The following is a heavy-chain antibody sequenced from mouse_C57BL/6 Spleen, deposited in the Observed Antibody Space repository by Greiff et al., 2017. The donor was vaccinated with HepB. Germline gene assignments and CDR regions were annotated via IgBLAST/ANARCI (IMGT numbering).Heavy chain of an antibody. CDR2: ISSGSSTI. CDR3: ARTTTVVAHYFDY. Sequence: EVHLVESGGGLVKPGGSLKLSCAASGFTFSDYGMHWVRQAPEKGLEWVAYISSGSSTIYYADTVKGRFTISRDNAKNTLFLQMTSLRSEDTAMYYCARTTTVVAHYFDYWGQGTTLTVSS. V-gene: IGHV5-17*01. J-gene: IGHJ2*01. D-gene: IGHD1-1*01. CDR1: GFTFSDYG.